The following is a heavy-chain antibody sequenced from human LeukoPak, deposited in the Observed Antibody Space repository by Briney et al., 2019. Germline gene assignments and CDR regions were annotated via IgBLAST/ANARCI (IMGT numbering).Heavy chain of an antibody. CDR2: IRQDGSET. Sequence: GGSLRLSCAASGFTFTNYWMTWVRQAPGKGPEWVTNIRQDGSETNYVDSVRGRFTIARDNTKNSLYLQMTSLRGEDTAVYYCASRAGKPGNTPWCFDYWGQGALVTVSS. J-gene: IGHJ4*02. D-gene: IGHD1-7*01. CDR3: ASRAGKPGNTPWCFDY. V-gene: IGHV3-7*01. CDR1: GFTFTNYW.